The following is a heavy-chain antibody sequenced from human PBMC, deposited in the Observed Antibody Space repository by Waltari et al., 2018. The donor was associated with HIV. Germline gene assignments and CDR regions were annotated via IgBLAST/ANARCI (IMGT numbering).Heavy chain of an antibody. Sequence: EVQLVESGGGVVRRGGSLRLHCATSGFIFDDYGMTWVRQSHGKGLEWVSGINWSGDSTGHADSVKGRFTISRDNAKNSLYLQMNSLRAEDTALYYCCRGAFKWFDPWGQGTLVTVSS. J-gene: IGHJ5*02. CDR2: INWSGDST. V-gene: IGHV3-20*04. CDR1: GFIFDDYG. CDR3: CRGAFKWFDP. D-gene: IGHD3-16*01.